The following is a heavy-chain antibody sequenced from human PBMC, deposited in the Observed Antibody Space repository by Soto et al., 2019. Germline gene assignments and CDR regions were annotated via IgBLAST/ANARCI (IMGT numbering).Heavy chain of an antibody. V-gene: IGHV3-30*04. J-gene: IGHJ4*02. CDR2: RSYDGTTK. CDR1: GFIFSNYV. CDR3: AREVLWSRYFDY. Sequence: QVRLVESGGGVVQPGRSLRLSCAASGFIFSNYVMYWVRQAPGKGLEWVAFRSYDGTTKYYADSVKGRFTISRDNSKNTLYLQMNSLRPEDTAVYYCAREVLWSRYFDYWGQGTLVTVSS. D-gene: IGHD3-10*01.